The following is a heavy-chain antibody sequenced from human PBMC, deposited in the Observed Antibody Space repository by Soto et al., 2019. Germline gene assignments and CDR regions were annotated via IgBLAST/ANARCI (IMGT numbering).Heavy chain of an antibody. CDR1: GYSISSSNW. Sequence: PSETLSLTCAVSGYSISSSNWWGWIRQPPGKGLEWIGYIYYSGSTYYNPSLKSRVTMSVDTSKNQFSLKLSSVTAVDTAVYYCARSVLYSYGARPEFDYWGQGTLVTVSS. CDR3: ARSVLYSYGARPEFDY. J-gene: IGHJ4*02. CDR2: IYYSGST. V-gene: IGHV4-28*01. D-gene: IGHD5-18*01.